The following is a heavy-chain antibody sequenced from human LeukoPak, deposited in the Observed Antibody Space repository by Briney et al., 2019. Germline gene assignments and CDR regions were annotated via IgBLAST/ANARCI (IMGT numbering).Heavy chain of an antibody. CDR2: IYPGESDT. Sequence: LGESLQISCQASGYPFTNYWIAWAGQLPGKGLEWMGSIYPGESDTRYSPSFQGAGTISADKSIGTAYLQWSSLKASDTAMYYCAGLGTAIVARYLDYWGQGTLVTASS. CDR1: GYPFTNYW. D-gene: IGHD5-18*01. V-gene: IGHV5-51*01. J-gene: IGHJ4*02. CDR3: AGLGTAIVARYLDY.